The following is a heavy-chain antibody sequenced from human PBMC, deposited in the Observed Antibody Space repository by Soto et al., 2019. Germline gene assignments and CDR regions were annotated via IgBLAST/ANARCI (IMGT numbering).Heavy chain of an antibody. CDR1: GFTFSSYN. CDR2: ISTSSNYI. Sequence: EVQLVQSGGGLVEPGGSLRLSCAASGFTFSSYNMNWVRQAPGKGLEWVSSISTSSNYIHYADSVRGRFTISRDNAKNSLYLQMNSLRAEDTAVYYCARLSGWYDYWGQGTLVTVSS. J-gene: IGHJ4*02. CDR3: ARLSGWYDY. D-gene: IGHD6-19*01. V-gene: IGHV3-21*02.